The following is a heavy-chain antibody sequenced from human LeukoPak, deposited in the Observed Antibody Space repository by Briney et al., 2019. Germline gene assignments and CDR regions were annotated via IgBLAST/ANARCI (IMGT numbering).Heavy chain of an antibody. CDR2: IKQDGSGK. Sequence: GGSLRLSCAASGFTFSSYWMSWVRQAPGKGLEWVANIKQDGSGKYYVDSVKGRFTISRDNAKNSLYLQMNSLRAEDTAVYYCARVSSKATVRGLITKKNYYYYYMDVWGKGTTVTISS. J-gene: IGHJ6*03. CDR1: GFTFSSYW. V-gene: IGHV3-7*01. D-gene: IGHD3-10*01. CDR3: ARVSSKATVRGLITKKNYYYYYMDV.